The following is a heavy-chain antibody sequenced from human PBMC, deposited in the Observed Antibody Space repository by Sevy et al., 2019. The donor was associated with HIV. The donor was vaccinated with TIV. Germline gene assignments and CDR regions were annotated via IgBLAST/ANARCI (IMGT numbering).Heavy chain of an antibody. D-gene: IGHD2-15*01. CDR1: GFTFSSYW. J-gene: IGHJ6*02. Sequence: GGSLRLSCAASGFTFSSYWMHWVRQAPGKGLVWVSRINSDGSSTSYADSVKGRFTISKDNARNTLYLQMNSLRAEDTAVYYCAREYCSGGSCYSAGYYYYGMDVCGQGTTVTVSS. CDR3: AREYCSGGSCYSAGYYYYGMDV. CDR2: INSDGSST. V-gene: IGHV3-74*01.